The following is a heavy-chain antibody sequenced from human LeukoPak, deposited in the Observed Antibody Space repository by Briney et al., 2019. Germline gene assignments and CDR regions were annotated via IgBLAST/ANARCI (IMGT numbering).Heavy chain of an antibody. D-gene: IGHD2-15*01. Sequence: SETLSLTCTVSGGSISSYYWSWIRQPPGKGLEWIGYIYYSGSTNYNPSLKSRVTISVDTSKNQFSLKLSSVTAADTAVYYCARDIVVVVAATLVDAFDIWGQGTMVTVSS. CDR1: GGSISSYY. CDR3: ARDIVVVVAATLVDAFDI. V-gene: IGHV4-59*12. J-gene: IGHJ3*02. CDR2: IYYSGST.